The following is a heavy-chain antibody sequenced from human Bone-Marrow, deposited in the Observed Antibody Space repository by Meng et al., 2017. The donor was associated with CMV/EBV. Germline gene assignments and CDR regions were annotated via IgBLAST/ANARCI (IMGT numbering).Heavy chain of an antibody. V-gene: IGHV4-34*01. CDR1: GGSFSGYY. CDR3: ARGQRRVRNYFVN. J-gene: IGHJ4*02. Sequence: GTLRLSCAVYGGSFSGYYWSWIRQPPRKGLEWIGEINHSGSTNYNSSLKSRVTISVDTSKNQFSLKVSSVTAADTAVYYCARGQRRVRNYFVNWGQGTLVTISS. D-gene: IGHD6-25*01. CDR2: INHSGST.